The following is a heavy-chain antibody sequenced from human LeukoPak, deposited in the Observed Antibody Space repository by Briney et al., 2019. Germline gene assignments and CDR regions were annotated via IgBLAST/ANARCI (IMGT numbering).Heavy chain of an antibody. CDR1: GGSISSSSYY. J-gene: IGHJ6*03. V-gene: IGHV4-39*02. CDR3: ARERETGLPTVYMDV. D-gene: IGHD2-21*02. CDR2: MYYSGRT. Sequence: PSETLSLTCTVSGGSISSSSYYWGWIRQPPGKGLEWIGSMYYSGRTNYNPSLKSRVTISVDTSKNQFSLKLSSVTAADTAVYYCARERETGLPTVYMDVWGKGTTVTVSS.